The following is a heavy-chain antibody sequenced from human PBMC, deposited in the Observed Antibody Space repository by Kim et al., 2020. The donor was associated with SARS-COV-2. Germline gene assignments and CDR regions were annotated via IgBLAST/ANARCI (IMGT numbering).Heavy chain of an antibody. V-gene: IGHV3-33*01. D-gene: IGHD2-15*01. CDR1: GFTFRSYG. J-gene: IGHJ4*02. CDR2: IWYDGSQK. Sequence: GGSLRLSCTASGFTFRSYGMHWVRQAPGKGLEWVAVIWYDGSQKYYGDSVKGRFTISRDNSKNTLDLQVNSLRVEDTAVYFCARNSDTLGFVYWGQGTL. CDR3: ARNSDTLGFVY.